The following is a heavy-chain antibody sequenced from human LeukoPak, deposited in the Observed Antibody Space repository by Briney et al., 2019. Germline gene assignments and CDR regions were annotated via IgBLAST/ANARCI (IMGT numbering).Heavy chain of an antibody. Sequence: SGTLSLTCTVSGGSISSSSYYWGWIRQPPGKGLEWIGSIYYSGSTYYNPSLKSRVTISVDTSKNQFSLKLSSVTAADTATYYCAKESTVTPGNVNWFDPWGQGTLVTVSS. CDR2: IYYSGST. CDR1: GGSISSSSYY. CDR3: AKESTVTPGNVNWFDP. V-gene: IGHV4-39*07. J-gene: IGHJ5*02. D-gene: IGHD4-17*01.